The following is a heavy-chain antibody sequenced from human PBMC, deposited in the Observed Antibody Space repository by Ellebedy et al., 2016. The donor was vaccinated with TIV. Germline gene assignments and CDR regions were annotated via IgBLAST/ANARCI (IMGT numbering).Heavy chain of an antibody. Sequence: SETLSLTXAVYGGSFSGYYWSWIRQPPGKGLEWIGEINHSGSTNYNPSLKSRVTISVDTSKNQFSLKLSSVTAADTAVYYCARSRNGYSSSWYDYWGQGTLVTVSS. CDR3: ARSRNGYSSSWYDY. V-gene: IGHV4-34*01. CDR1: GGSFSGYY. J-gene: IGHJ4*02. D-gene: IGHD6-13*01. CDR2: INHSGST.